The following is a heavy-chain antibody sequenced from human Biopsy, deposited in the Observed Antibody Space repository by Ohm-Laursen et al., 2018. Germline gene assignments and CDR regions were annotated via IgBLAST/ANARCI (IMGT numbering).Heavy chain of an antibody. CDR1: GFSFTGYY. D-gene: IGHD4-17*01. V-gene: IGHV1-18*04. CDR2: ISAYNGHT. Sequence: ASVKASCKASGFSFTGYYIHWVRQAPGQGLEWMGWISAYNGHTKFARKFQDRVTMTTDTSTTTAYMDLRSLRSDDTAVYYCARDPHGEGRDYGSYFDYWGQGTLVTVSS. J-gene: IGHJ4*02. CDR3: ARDPHGEGRDYGSYFDY.